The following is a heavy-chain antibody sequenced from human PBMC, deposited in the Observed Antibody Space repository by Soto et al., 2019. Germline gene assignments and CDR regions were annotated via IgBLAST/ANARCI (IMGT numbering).Heavy chain of an antibody. Sequence: SLRLSCAASGFTFSSYAMHWVRQAPGKGLEWVAVISYDGSNKYYADSVKGRFTISRDNSKNTLYLQMNSLRAEDTAVYYCARDHDFWSGYYIYYYYGMDVWGQATTGTVSS. D-gene: IGHD3-3*01. J-gene: IGHJ6*02. CDR2: ISYDGSNK. V-gene: IGHV3-30-3*01. CDR1: GFTFSSYA. CDR3: ARDHDFWSGYYIYYYYGMDV.